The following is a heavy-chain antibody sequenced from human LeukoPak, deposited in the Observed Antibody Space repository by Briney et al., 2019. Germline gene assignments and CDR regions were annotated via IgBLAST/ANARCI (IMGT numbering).Heavy chain of an antibody. CDR1: GGSISSYY. CDR3: ARDRLYSSGWISYYYYYGMDV. D-gene: IGHD6-19*01. Sequence: SETLSLTCTVSGGSISSYYWSWIRQPPGKGLEWIGYIYYSGSTNYNPSLKSRVTISVDTSKNQFSLKLSSVTAADTAVYYCARDRLYSSGWISYYYYYGMDVWGQGTTVTVSS. J-gene: IGHJ6*02. CDR2: IYYSGST. V-gene: IGHV4-59*01.